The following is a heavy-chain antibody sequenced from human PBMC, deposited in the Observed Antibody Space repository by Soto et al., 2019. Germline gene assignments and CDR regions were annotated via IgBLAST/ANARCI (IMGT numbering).Heavy chain of an antibody. CDR2: IYYSGST. CDR3: ARQGGLRDYYCIDV. CDR1: GGSISSEY. V-gene: IGHV4-59*08. D-gene: IGHD5-18*01. J-gene: IGHJ6*03. Sequence: PSETLSLTCTVSGGSISSEYWSWIRQPPGKGLEWIGYIYYSGSTNYNPSLKSRVTISVDTSKNQFSLKLSSVTAADTAVYYCARQGGLRDYYCIDVWGKGTTVSVSS.